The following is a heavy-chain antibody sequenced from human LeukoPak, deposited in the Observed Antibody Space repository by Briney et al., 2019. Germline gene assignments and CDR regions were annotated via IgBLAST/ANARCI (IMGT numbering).Heavy chain of an antibody. Sequence: GASVKVSCKASGYTFTSYGISWVRQAPGQGLEWMGWINPNSGGTNYAQKFQGRVTMTRDTSISTAYMELSRLRSDDTAVYYCARDLSPGYSSSWRGYYMDVWGKGTTVTVSS. V-gene: IGHV1-2*02. J-gene: IGHJ6*03. CDR1: GYTFTSYG. CDR2: INPNSGGT. D-gene: IGHD6-13*01. CDR3: ARDLSPGYSSSWRGYYMDV.